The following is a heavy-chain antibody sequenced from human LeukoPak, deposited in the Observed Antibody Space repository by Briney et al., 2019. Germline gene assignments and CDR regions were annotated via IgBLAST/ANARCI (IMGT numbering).Heavy chain of an antibody. D-gene: IGHD3-9*01. J-gene: IGHJ4*02. Sequence: ETLSLTCAVYGGSFSGYYWSWIRQPPGKGLEWIGEINHSGSTNYNPSLKSRVTISVDTSKNQFSLKLSPVTAADTAVYYCARGLLYYDILTGYYKGRYPFDYWGQGTLVTVSS. CDR2: INHSGST. CDR1: GGSFSGYY. CDR3: ARGLLYYDILTGYYKGRYPFDY. V-gene: IGHV4-34*01.